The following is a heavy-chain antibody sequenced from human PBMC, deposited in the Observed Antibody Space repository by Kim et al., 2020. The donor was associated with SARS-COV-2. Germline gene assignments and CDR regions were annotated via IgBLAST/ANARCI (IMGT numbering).Heavy chain of an antibody. CDR3: ARHLEYYYYYMDV. J-gene: IGHJ6*03. Sequence: HNPPHQSRATISVDTSKNQFSLRLSSVTAADTAVYFCARHLEYYYYYMDVWGTGTTVTVSS. V-gene: IGHV4-39*01.